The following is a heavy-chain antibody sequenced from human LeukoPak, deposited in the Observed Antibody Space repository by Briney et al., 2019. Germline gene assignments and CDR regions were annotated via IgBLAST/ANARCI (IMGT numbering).Heavy chain of an antibody. D-gene: IGHD3-16*01. CDR1: GYTFSSYW. J-gene: IGHJ4*02. CDR3: ATQERNYVFWGVSPPSFFDY. Sequence: GESLKISCKGSGYTFSSYWIGWVRQMPGKGLEWMGIIYPGDSDTRYSPSFQGQVTISVDTSISTAYLQWSSLKASDTAIYYCATQERNYVFWGVSPPSFFDYWGKGTLVTVSS. CDR2: IYPGDSDT. V-gene: IGHV5-51*01.